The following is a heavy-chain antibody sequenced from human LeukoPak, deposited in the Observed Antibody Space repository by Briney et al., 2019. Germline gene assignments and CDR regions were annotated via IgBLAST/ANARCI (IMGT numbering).Heavy chain of an antibody. Sequence: PGGSLRLSCAASGFTFSSYAMTWVRQAPGRGLEWVSGIYASGENTYYADSVKGRFTISRDNSKNTLYLQMNSLRGEDTAVYYCVRGLRELPYWGQEPWSPSPQ. V-gene: IGHV3-23*01. CDR2: IYASGENT. J-gene: IGHJ4*01. CDR1: GFTFSSYA. CDR3: VRGLRELPY. D-gene: IGHD1-7*01.